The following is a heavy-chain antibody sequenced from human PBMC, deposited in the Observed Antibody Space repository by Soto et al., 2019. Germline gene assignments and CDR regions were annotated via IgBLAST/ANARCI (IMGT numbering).Heavy chain of an antibody. Sequence: QVQLQESGPGLVKPSGTLSLTCAVSGGSISSNNWWHWVRQPPGKGLEGIGEIYHSGGTNYSPSLKSRVTMSVDKSKNQFSLSLSSMTAADTAVYDCARERGAGTYQGFDFWGQGTLVTVSS. CDR1: GGSISSNNW. V-gene: IGHV4-4*02. CDR2: IYHSGGT. J-gene: IGHJ4*02. D-gene: IGHD1-26*01. CDR3: ARERGAGTYQGFDF.